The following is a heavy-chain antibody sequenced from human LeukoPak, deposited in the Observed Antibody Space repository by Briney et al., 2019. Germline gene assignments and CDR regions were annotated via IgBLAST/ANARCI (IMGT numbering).Heavy chain of an antibody. CDR1: GYTFTKYG. CDR3: ARALPHAFDI. CDR2: ISTYKGNT. J-gene: IGHJ3*02. Sequence: ASVKVSCKASGYTFTKYGISWVQQAPGQGLEWMGWISTYKGNTNYAQKLQGRVTMTTNTSTSTAYMELRSLRSDDTAVYYCARALPHAFDIWGQGTMVTVSS. V-gene: IGHV1-18*01.